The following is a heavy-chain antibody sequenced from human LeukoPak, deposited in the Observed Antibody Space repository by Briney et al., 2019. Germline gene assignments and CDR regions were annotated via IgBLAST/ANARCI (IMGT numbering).Heavy chain of an antibody. CDR3: ARSYYDFWSGFMGDPNWFDP. J-gene: IGHJ5*02. V-gene: IGHV3-30*02. CDR1: GFTFSSYG. D-gene: IGHD3-3*01. CDR2: IRYDGSNK. Sequence: GGSLRLSCAASGFTFSSYGMHWVRQAPGKGLEWVAFIRYDGSNKYYADSVKGRFTISRDNSKNTLYLQMNSLRAEDTAVYYCARSYYDFWSGFMGDPNWFDPWGQGTLDTVSS.